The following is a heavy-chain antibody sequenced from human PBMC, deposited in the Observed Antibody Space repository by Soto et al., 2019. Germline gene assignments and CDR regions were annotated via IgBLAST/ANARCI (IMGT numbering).Heavy chain of an antibody. D-gene: IGHD3-10*01. V-gene: IGHV3-33*01. CDR3: VRGEGYYGSGSPTRFDP. CDR2: IWYDGSNK. Sequence: QVQLVESGGGVVQPGRSLRLSCAASGFTFSSYGMHWVRQAPGKGLEWVAVIWYDGSNKYYADSVKGRFTISRDNSKNTLYLQMNSLRAEDTAVYYCVRGEGYYGSGSPTRFDPWGQGTLVTVSS. CDR1: GFTFSSYG. J-gene: IGHJ5*02.